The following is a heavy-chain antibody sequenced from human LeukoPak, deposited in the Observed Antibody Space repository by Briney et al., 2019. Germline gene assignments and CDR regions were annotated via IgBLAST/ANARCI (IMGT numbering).Heavy chain of an antibody. CDR2: IYSGGST. CDR1: GFTVSSNY. CDR3: ARESVAGRGSY. V-gene: IGHV3-66*01. D-gene: IGHD6-19*01. J-gene: IGHJ4*02. Sequence: GGSLRLSCAASGFTVSSNYMSWVRQAPGKGLEWVSVIYSGGSTYYADSVKGRFTISRDNSKNTLYLQMNSLRAEDTAVYYCARESVAGRGSYWGQGTLVTVSS.